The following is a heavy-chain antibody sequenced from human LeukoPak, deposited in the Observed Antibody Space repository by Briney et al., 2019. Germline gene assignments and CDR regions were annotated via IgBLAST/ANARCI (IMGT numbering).Heavy chain of an antibody. CDR3: AKDAPPRGYSYGYSDY. V-gene: IGHV3-23*01. CDR2: ISGSGGST. Sequence: GGSLRLSXAASGFTFSSYAMSWVRQAPGKGLEWVSAISGSGGSTYYADSVKGRFTISRDNSKNTLYLQMNSLRAEDTAVYYCAKDAPPRGYSYGYSDYWGQGTLVTVSS. CDR1: GFTFSSYA. D-gene: IGHD5-18*01. J-gene: IGHJ4*02.